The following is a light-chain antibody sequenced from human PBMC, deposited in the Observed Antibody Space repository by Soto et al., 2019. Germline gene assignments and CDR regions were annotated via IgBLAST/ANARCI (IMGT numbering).Light chain of an antibody. CDR2: GNT. CDR3: QSYDSSLSAL. J-gene: IGLJ3*02. CDR1: SSNIGAGYD. V-gene: IGLV1-40*01. Sequence: QSVLTQPPSVSGAPGQRVTISCTGNSSNIGAGYDVHWYQQLPRTAPKLLIFGNTNRPSGVPDRFSGSRSGTSASLAITGLQAEDEADYFCQSYDSSLSALFGGGTKLTVL.